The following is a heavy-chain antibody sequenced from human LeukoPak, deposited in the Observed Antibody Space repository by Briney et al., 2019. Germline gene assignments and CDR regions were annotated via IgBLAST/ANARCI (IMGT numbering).Heavy chain of an antibody. D-gene: IGHD2-2*01. CDR3: AKGIPATGTAVRGSFDC. V-gene: IGHV3-23*01. J-gene: IGHJ4*02. CDR2: ISGSGGTT. CDR1: GFTFTTYA. Sequence: GGSLRLSCAASGFTFTTYAMSWVRQAPGRGLEWVSTISGSGGTTYYADSVKGRFTISRDNSKNTLDLQMNNLRAEDTAVYYCAKGIPATGTAVRGSFDCWGQGTLVTVSS.